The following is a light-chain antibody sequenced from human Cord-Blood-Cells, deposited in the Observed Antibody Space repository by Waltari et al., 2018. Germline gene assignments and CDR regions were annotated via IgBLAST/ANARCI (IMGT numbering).Light chain of an antibody. CDR1: QSISSW. Sequence: DILMTQSPSTLSASVGARVTITCRASQSISSWLAWYQQKPGKAPKLLIYDAASLESGVPSRFSGSGSGTEFTLTISSLQPDDFATYYCQQYNSYLTFGGGTKVEIK. J-gene: IGKJ4*01. CDR2: DAA. V-gene: IGKV1-5*01. CDR3: QQYNSYLT.